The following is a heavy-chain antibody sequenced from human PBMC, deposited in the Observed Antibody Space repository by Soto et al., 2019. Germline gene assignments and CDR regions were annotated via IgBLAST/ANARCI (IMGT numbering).Heavy chain of an antibody. Sequence: GSGPTLVNPTQTLRLTCTFSGFSLSTSGMCVSWIRQPPGKALEWLARIDWDDDKYYSTSLKTRLTISKETSKNQVVLTMTNMDPVDTATYYCARTRYYYGSGTSFYYYYYMDVWGKGTTVTVSS. D-gene: IGHD3-10*01. V-gene: IGHV2-70*11. J-gene: IGHJ6*03. CDR3: ARTRYYYGSGTSFYYYYYMDV. CDR1: GFSLSTSGMC. CDR2: IDWDDDK.